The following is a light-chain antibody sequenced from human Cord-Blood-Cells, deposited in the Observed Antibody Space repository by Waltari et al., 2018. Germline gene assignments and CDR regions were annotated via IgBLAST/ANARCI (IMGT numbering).Light chain of an antibody. CDR2: KDS. J-gene: IGLJ3*02. CDR1: ALPKKY. V-gene: IGLV3-16*01. CDR3: LSADSSATWV. Sequence: SYELTQPPSVSVSLGQMARITCSGEALPKKYAYWYQQKPGQFPVLGVYKDSERPSGIPGRFAGASSGTIVTLTISGVQAEDEADYYCLSADSSATWVFGGGTKLTVL.